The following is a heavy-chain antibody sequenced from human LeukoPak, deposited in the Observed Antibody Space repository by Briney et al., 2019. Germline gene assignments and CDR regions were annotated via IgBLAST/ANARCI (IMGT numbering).Heavy chain of an antibody. V-gene: IGHV4-34*01. J-gene: IGHJ6*03. CDR2: IYYSGST. D-gene: IGHD3-22*01. CDR3: ARVGRSGYYYYYYYYMDV. CDR1: GGSFSGYY. Sequence: SETLSLTCAVYGGSFSGYYWSWIRQPPGKGLEWIGGIYYSGSTYYNPSLKSRVTISVDTSKNQFSLKLSSVTAADTAVYYCARVGRSGYYYYYYYYMDVWGKGTTVTVSS.